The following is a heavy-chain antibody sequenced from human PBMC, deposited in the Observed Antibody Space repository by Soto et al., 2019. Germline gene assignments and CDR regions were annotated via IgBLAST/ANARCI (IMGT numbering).Heavy chain of an antibody. V-gene: IGHV1-2*04. D-gene: IGHD6-6*01. Sequence: ASVKVSCKASGYTFTGYYMHWVRQAPGQGLEWMGWINPNSGGTNYAQKFQGWVTMTRDTSISTAYMELSRLRSDDTAVYYCAREGGSSSSRYYGMDVWGQGTTVTVSS. J-gene: IGHJ6*02. CDR1: GYTFTGYY. CDR2: INPNSGGT. CDR3: AREGGSSSSRYYGMDV.